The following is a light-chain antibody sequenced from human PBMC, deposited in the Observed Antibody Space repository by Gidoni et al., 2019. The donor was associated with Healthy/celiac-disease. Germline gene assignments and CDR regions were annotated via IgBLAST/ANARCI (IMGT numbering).Light chain of an antibody. CDR1: QSCRSSY. Sequence: EIVLTQSPGTLSLSPGERATLSCRASQSCRSSYLAWYQQKPGQAPRLLIYGASSRATGIPDRLSGSGSGTDFTLTISRMEPEDFAVYYCQQYGSSGTFGQGTKVEIK. J-gene: IGKJ1*01. CDR3: QQYGSSGT. V-gene: IGKV3-20*01. CDR2: GAS.